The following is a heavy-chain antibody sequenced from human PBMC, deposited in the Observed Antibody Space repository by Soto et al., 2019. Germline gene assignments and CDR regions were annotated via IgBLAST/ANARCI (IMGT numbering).Heavy chain of an antibody. CDR3: ARATRGSISTRPDY. Sequence: ASVKVSCKASGYTFTRHSMHWVRQAPGQGLEWMGMINPTGGGTTYAQKFQGRVTMTRDTSTGIVYMELTSLRPEDTAMYYCARATRGSISTRPDYWGPGTLVTVSS. CDR1: GYTFTRHS. J-gene: IGHJ4*02. V-gene: IGHV1-46*01. D-gene: IGHD6-6*01. CDR2: INPTGGGT.